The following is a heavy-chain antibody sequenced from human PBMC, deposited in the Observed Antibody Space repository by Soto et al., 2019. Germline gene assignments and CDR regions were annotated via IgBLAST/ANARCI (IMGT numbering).Heavy chain of an antibody. D-gene: IGHD5-18*01. J-gene: IGHJ4*02. Sequence: EVQLVESGGGLVQPGGSLRLSCAASGFTVSSNYMSWVRQAPGKGLEWVSVIYSGGSAYYADSVKGRFTISRDTSKNTLDLQMNSLRAEDTCVYYCARHGYSYGGGYFAYWGQGTLVTVSS. CDR1: GFTVSSNY. V-gene: IGHV3-66*04. CDR3: ARHGYSYGGGYFAY. CDR2: IYSGGSA.